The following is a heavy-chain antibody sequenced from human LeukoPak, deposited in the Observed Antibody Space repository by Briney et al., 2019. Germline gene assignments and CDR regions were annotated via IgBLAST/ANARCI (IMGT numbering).Heavy chain of an antibody. Sequence: ASVKVSCKASGYTFTGYYMHWVRQAPGQGLEWMGIINPSGGSTSYAQKLQGRVTMTTDTSTSTAYMELRSLRSDDTAVYYCARDLKMGYSSGRYSWGTGSSNDYWGQGTLVTVSS. CDR3: ARDLKMGYSSGRYSWGTGSSNDY. V-gene: IGHV1-46*01. CDR2: INPSGGST. J-gene: IGHJ4*02. D-gene: IGHD6-19*01. CDR1: GYTFTGYY.